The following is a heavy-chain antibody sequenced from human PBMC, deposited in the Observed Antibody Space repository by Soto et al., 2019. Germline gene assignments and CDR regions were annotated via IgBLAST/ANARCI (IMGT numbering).Heavy chain of an antibody. J-gene: IGHJ4*02. CDR1: GYTFTNSD. CDR2: MNPDSGHA. D-gene: IGHD2-15*01. Sequence: ASVKVSCKASGYTFTNSDINWVRQAPGQGLEWMGWMNPDSGHAAYAQKFQGRVTLTTSTSTSTVYMEMRSLGSEDTAVYYCARRPHCSGGICYYGLDDWGQGTLVTVSS. V-gene: IGHV1-8*01. CDR3: ARRPHCSGGICYYGLDD.